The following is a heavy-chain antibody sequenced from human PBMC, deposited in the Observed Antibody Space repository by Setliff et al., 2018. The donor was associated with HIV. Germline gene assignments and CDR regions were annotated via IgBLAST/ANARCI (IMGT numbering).Heavy chain of an antibody. CDR2: ISPYNGNR. D-gene: IGHD1-1*01. CDR1: GYTFSRYG. CDR3: AREGVREPPSNTLYYGMDV. Sequence: ASVKVSCKASGYTFSRYGISWVRQAPGQGLEWMGWISPYNGNRNYAQKLQGRVTMTADTSTSTAYIEVRSLRFDDTAVYCCAREGVREPPSNTLYYGMDVWGQGTTVTVSS. J-gene: IGHJ6*02. V-gene: IGHV1-18*01.